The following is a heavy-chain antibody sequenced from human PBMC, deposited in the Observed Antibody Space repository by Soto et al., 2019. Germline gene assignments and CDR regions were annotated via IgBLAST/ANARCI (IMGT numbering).Heavy chain of an antibody. CDR1: GGSISSSSW. CDR3: ARGLSFRGDFDV. Sequence: HLQESGPGLVKPSGTLSLTCDVSGGSISSSSWWTWVRQSPGKGLEWIGEIYHAGSPNYNPSFQSRVTILADKSKNHFSLRLTSVTAADTAIYYCARGLSFRGDFDVWGQGTTVTVSS. D-gene: IGHD2-21*02. CDR2: IYHAGSP. V-gene: IGHV4-4*02. J-gene: IGHJ3*01.